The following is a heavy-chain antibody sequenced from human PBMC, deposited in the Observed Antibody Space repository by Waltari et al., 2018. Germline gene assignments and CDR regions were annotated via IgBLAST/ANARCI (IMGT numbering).Heavy chain of an antibody. V-gene: IGHV4-39*07. CDR2: IYYSGST. J-gene: IGHJ4*02. D-gene: IGHD5-12*01. CDR3: ARDEVATRDFDY. Sequence: QLQLQESGPGLVKPSETLSLTCTVSGGSISSSSYYWGWIRQPPGKGLEWIGSIYYSGSTYYNPSLKSRVTRSVDTSKNQFSLKLSSVTAADTAVYYCARDEVATRDFDYWGQGTLVTVSS. CDR1: GGSISSSSYY.